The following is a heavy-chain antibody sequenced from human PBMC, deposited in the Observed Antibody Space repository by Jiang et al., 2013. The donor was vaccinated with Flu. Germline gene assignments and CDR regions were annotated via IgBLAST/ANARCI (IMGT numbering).Heavy chain of an antibody. D-gene: IGHD1-14*01. J-gene: IGHJ6*04. CDR2: IYPGDSDT. CDR1: GYSFTSYW. CDR3: ASIITDADYYYGMDV. V-gene: IGHV5-51*01. Sequence: VQLVESGAEVKKPGESLKISCKGSGYSFTSYWIGWVRQMPGKGLEWMGIIYPGDSDTRYSPSFQGQVTISADKSISTAYLQWSSLKASDTAMYYCASIITDADYYYGMDVWGKGTTVTVSS.